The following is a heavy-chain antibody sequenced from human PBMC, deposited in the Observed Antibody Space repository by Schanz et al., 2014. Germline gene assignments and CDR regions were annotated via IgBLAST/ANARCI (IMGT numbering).Heavy chain of an antibody. CDR1: GFTFSRYG. CDR3: ASPSGYSDYGTYFDF. J-gene: IGHJ4*02. D-gene: IGHD5-12*01. CDR2: ISNDGSIK. V-gene: IGHV3-30*19. Sequence: QVQLVESGGGVVQFGRSLRLSCVASGFTFSRYGMHWVRQAPGKGLEWVALISNDGSIKYYADSVEGRFTISRDNSRNTLYLQMNSLRTEDTAVYYCASPSGYSDYGTYFDFWGQGTLVTVSS.